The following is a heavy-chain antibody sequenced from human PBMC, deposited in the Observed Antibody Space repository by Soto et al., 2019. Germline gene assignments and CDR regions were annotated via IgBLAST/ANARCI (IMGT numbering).Heavy chain of an antibody. CDR1: GFTFSSYS. V-gene: IGHV3-48*02. CDR3: ARPKYRRSFYGMDV. D-gene: IGHD6-6*01. Sequence: EVQLVESGGGLVQPGGSLRLSCAASGFTFSSYSMNWVRQAPGKGLEWVSYISSSSSTIYYADSVKGRFTISRDNAKNALYTQRKSLRDQAPGAYICARPKYRRSFYGMDVWGQGTTVTVSS. CDR2: ISSSSSTI. J-gene: IGHJ6*02.